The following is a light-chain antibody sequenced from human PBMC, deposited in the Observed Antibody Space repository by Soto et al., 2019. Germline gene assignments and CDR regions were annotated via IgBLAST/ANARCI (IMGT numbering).Light chain of an antibody. CDR3: SSFTSTTTPVV. J-gene: IGLJ2*01. Sequence: ALTQPASISGSPGQSINLSCTGTSSDVGGYNSVAWYQQRPGKAPKLIIFDVVSRPSGISDRFSGSKSGSTASLTISGLQPEDEADYYCSSFTSTTTPVVFGGGTKVTVL. V-gene: IGLV2-14*03. CDR2: DVV. CDR1: SSDVGGYNS.